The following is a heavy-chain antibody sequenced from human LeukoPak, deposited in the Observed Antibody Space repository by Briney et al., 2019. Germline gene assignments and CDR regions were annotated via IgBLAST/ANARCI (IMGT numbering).Heavy chain of an antibody. Sequence: GGSLRLSCAASGCTFSSYWMHWVRQAPGKGLEGVSRINRDGSSTSYADSVTGRFTISRDNAKHTLYLQMNSLRAEDTAVYYCARQARSDSSGYYFYFDHWGQGTLVTVSS. D-gene: IGHD3-22*01. CDR3: ARQARSDSSGYYFYFDH. CDR2: INRDGSST. J-gene: IGHJ4*02. CDR1: GCTFSSYW. V-gene: IGHV3-74*01.